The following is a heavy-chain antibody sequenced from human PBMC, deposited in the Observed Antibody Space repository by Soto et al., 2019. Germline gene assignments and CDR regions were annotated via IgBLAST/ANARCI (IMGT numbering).Heavy chain of an antibody. CDR2: IKSKTDGGTT. CDR3: SRTVTEGDYYYYYYMDV. J-gene: IGHJ6*03. V-gene: IGHV3-15*01. CDR1: GFTFSNAW. Sequence: GGSLRLSCAASGFTFSNAWMSWVRQAPGKGLEWVGRIKSKTDGGTTDYAAPVKGRFTISRDDSKNTLYLQMNSLKTEDTAVYYCSRTVTEGDYYYYYYMDVWGKGTTVTVSS. D-gene: IGHD4-4*01.